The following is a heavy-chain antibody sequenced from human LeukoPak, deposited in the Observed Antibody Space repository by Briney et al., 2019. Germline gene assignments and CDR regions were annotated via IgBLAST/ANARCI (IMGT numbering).Heavy chain of an antibody. CDR3: ARGRTPNYYGSGSYSGGRYYYYGMDV. J-gene: IGHJ6*02. D-gene: IGHD3-10*01. V-gene: IGHV4-34*01. Sequence: PSETLSLTCAVYGGSFSGYYWSWIRQPPGKGLEWIGEINHSGSTNYNPSLKSRVTISVDTSKNQFSLKLSSVTAADRAVYYWARGRTPNYYGSGSYSGGRYYYYGMDVWGQGTTVTVSS. CDR1: GGSFSGYY. CDR2: INHSGST.